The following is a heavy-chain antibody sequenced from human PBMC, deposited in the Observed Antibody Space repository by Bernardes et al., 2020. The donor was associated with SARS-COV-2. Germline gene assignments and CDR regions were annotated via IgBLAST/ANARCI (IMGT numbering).Heavy chain of an antibody. CDR2: IYYSGST. V-gene: IGHV4-59*01. CDR1: GGSISSYY. Sequence: LSLTCTVSGGSISSYYWSWIRQPPGKGLEWIGYIYYSGSTNYNPSLKSRVTISVDTSKNQFSLKLSSVTAADTAVYYCARGVTTVTTQHRVYYYYYMDVWGKGTTVTVSS. CDR3: ARGVTTVTTQHRVYYYYYMDV. J-gene: IGHJ6*03. D-gene: IGHD4-17*01.